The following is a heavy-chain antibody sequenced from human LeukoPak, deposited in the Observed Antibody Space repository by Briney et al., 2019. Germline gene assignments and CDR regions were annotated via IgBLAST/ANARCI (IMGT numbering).Heavy chain of an antibody. Sequence: GGSLRLSCAASGFTFSSYSMNRVRQAPGKGLEWVSSISSSSSYIYYADSVKGRFTISRDNAKNSLYLQMNSLRAEDTAVYYCARVGYDFWSGYYRWFDPWGQGTLVTVSS. J-gene: IGHJ5*02. D-gene: IGHD3-3*01. CDR1: GFTFSSYS. CDR3: ARVGYDFWSGYYRWFDP. CDR2: ISSSSSYI. V-gene: IGHV3-21*01.